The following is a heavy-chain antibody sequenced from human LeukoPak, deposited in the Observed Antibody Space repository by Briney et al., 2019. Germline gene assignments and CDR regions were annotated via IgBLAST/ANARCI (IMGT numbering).Heavy chain of an antibody. CDR1: GYPFNIYY. V-gene: IGHV1-46*02. Sequence: ASVKVSCKASGYPFNIYYVHWIRQAPGQGLEWMGLIASSDGHTNHTRKFQGRLTMTRDTSTRTVYMELSSLTSDDTAVYFCARDLHCGGDCYYTWGQGTRVTVSS. CDR3: ARDLHCGGDCYYT. J-gene: IGHJ5*02. CDR2: IASSDGHT. D-gene: IGHD2-21*02.